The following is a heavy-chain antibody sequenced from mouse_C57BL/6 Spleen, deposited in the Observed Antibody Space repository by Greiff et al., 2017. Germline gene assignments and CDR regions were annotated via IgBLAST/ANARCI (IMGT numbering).Heavy chain of an antibody. Sequence: EVKVVESGPELVKPGASVKISCKASGYSFTDYNMNWVKQSNGKSLEWIGVINPNYGTTSYNQKFKGKATLTVDQSSSTAYMQLNSLTSEDSAVYYCARWVDSDYYGSSYYFDYWGQGTTLTVSS. V-gene: IGHV1-39*01. CDR3: ARWVDSDYYGSSYYFDY. J-gene: IGHJ2*01. CDR1: GYSFTDYN. D-gene: IGHD1-1*01. CDR2: INPNYGTT.